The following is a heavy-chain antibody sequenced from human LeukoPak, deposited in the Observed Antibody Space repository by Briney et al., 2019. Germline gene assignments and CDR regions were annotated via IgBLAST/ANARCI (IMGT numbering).Heavy chain of an antibody. J-gene: IGHJ5*02. CDR2: IYYSGST. D-gene: IGHD1-7*01. CDR3: ARATTGTTHWFDP. Sequence: PSETLPHTCTVSGGSISSYYWSWIRQPPGKGLEWIGYIYYSGSTNYRPSLKRRATISVDTSKNRYALKLSSMTAADTAVYYCARATTGTTHWFDPSRQRVLVTVSS. CDR1: GGSISSYY. V-gene: IGHV4-59*01.